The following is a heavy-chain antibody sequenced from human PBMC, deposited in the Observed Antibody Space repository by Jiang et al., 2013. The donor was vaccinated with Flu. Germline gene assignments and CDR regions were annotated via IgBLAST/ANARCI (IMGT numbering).Heavy chain of an antibody. Sequence: VQLVESGGGLVQPGGSLRLSCAASGFTFSNYAMNWVRQAPGKGLEWVSIIGASGGGPYYADSVKGRFTISRDNSKNTLYLQMNSLRVEDTAIYYCAKGEGDTFSLSFDYWGQ. D-gene: IGHD2-21*02. CDR1: GFTFSNYA. CDR2: IGASGGGP. J-gene: IGHJ4*02. V-gene: IGHV3-23*04. CDR3: AKGEGDTFSLSFDY.